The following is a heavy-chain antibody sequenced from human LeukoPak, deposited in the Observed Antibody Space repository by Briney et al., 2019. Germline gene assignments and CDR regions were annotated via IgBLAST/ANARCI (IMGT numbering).Heavy chain of an antibody. CDR2: IVVASVNT. D-gene: IGHD4-17*01. J-gene: IGHJ6*02. CDR3: AATLTVTTGSAYFGMDV. CDR1: GFTFVTSA. V-gene: IGHV1-58*01. Sequence: GASVKVSCKASGFTFVTSAVQWVRQARGQRLDWIGWIVVASVNTNYAQKFQERVTITRDMSTSTAYMELSSLRSEDTAVYYCAATLTVTTGSAYFGMDVWGQGTTVTVSS.